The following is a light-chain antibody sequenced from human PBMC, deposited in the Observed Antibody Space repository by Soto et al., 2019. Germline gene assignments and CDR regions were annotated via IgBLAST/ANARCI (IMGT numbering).Light chain of an antibody. CDR3: QHHDSSPTWT. Sequence: EIVLTQSPGTLSLSPGERATLSCRASQSVSGRFLTWYQQKGGQAPRLLIYGASTRATGIPDRFSGSGSGTDFPLTISRLEAEDFSVDYCQHHDSSPTWTFGQGTKVEIK. V-gene: IGKV3-20*01. CDR2: GAS. CDR1: QSVSGRF. J-gene: IGKJ1*01.